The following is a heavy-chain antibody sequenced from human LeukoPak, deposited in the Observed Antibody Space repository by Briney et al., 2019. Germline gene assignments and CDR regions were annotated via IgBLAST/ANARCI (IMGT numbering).Heavy chain of an antibody. CDR1: GFTFSSYG. D-gene: IGHD5-24*01. J-gene: IGHJ4*02. Sequence: GGSLRLFCAASGFTFSSYGLHWVRQAPGKGLECVAVISKDGSNEHYADPGKGRFTISRDNSKNTLYLQMNSLRTEDTAVYYCVRDRGDGYNQIDYWGQGTLVTVSS. CDR2: ISKDGSNE. CDR3: VRDRGDGYNQIDY. V-gene: IGHV3-30*04.